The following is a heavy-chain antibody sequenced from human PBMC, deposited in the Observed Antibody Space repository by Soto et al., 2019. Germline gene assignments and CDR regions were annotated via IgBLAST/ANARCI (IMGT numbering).Heavy chain of an antibody. CDR2: INHSGST. D-gene: IGHD6-13*01. V-gene: IGHV4-34*01. CDR3: ARAGYSSTSVFDY. Sequence: QVQLQQWGAGLLKPSETLSLTCAVSGGSFSGYYWSWIRQPPGKGLEWIGEINHSGSTNYNPSLKSRVTISVDTAKNQFSLKLSSVTAADTAVYYCARAGYSSTSVFDYWGQGTLVTVSS. J-gene: IGHJ4*02. CDR1: GGSFSGYY.